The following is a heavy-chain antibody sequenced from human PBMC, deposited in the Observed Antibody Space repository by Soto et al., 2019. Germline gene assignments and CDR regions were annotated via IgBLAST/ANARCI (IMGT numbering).Heavy chain of an antibody. V-gene: IGHV4-4*02. Sequence: SETLSLTCAGSSVSISSSNWWSWVRQPPGKGLEWIGEIYHSGSTNYNPSLKSRVTISVDKSKNQFSLKLSSVTAADTAVYYCARLRIAASAWFDPWGQGTLVTVSS. CDR2: IYHSGST. CDR3: ARLRIAASAWFDP. D-gene: IGHD6-6*01. J-gene: IGHJ5*02. CDR1: SVSISSSNW.